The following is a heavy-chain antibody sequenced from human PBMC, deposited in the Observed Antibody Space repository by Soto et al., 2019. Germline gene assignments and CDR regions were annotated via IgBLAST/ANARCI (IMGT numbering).Heavy chain of an antibody. J-gene: IGHJ6*02. CDR1: GFTFDDYV. CDR2: ISWNSGSI. CDR3: AKDTRYYGMDV. Sequence: EVQLVESGGGLVQPGRSLRLSCAASGFTFDDYVMHWVRQAPGKGLEWVSGISWNSGSIGYADSVKGRFTISRDNAKNSLYLQMNSLRAEDTALYYCAKDTRYYGMDVWGQGTTVTVSS. V-gene: IGHV3-9*01.